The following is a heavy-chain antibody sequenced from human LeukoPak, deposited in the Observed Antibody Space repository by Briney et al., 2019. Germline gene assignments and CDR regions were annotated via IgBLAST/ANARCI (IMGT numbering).Heavy chain of an antibody. J-gene: IGHJ4*02. V-gene: IGHV3-43*02. Sequence: GGSLRLSCAASGFTFDDYAMHWVRHAPGKGLEWVSLISGDGGSTYYADSVKGRFTISRDNSKNSLYLQMNSLRTEDTALYYCAKDMYYDSSGPFDYWGQGTLVTVSS. CDR3: AKDMYYDSSGPFDY. CDR1: GFTFDDYA. D-gene: IGHD3-22*01. CDR2: ISGDGGST.